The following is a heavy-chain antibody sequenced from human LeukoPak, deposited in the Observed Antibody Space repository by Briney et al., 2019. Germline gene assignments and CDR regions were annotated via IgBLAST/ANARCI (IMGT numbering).Heavy chain of an antibody. CDR3: AKDRYDSSGYIFEY. Sequence: GGSLTLSCAASGFTFSSYAMSWVRQAPGKVLEWVSAISGSGGSTYYADSVKGRFTISRDNSKNTLYLQMNSPRAEDTAVYYCAKDRYDSSGYIFEYWGQGTLVTVSS. J-gene: IGHJ4*02. D-gene: IGHD3-22*01. V-gene: IGHV3-23*01. CDR1: GFTFSSYA. CDR2: ISGSGGST.